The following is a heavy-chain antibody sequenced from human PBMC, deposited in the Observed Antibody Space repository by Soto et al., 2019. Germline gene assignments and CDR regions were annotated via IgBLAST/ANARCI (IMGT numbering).Heavy chain of an antibody. D-gene: IGHD2-8*01. CDR1: GFTFGTYA. V-gene: IGHV3-33*01. Sequence: GGSLRLSCALSGFTFGTYAMHWVRQAPGKGLEWVAVIYYDGSNRYYGDAVKGRFTISRDNSKSTLYLQMSSLRAEDTAVYYCARAFCTNGVCYYFFDYWGHGTLVTVSS. CDR2: IYYDGSNR. J-gene: IGHJ4*01. CDR3: ARAFCTNGVCYYFFDY.